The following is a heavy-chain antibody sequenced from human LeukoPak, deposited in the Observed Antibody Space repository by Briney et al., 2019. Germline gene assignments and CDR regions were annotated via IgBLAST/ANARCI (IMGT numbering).Heavy chain of an antibody. V-gene: IGHV3-23*01. D-gene: IGHD6-19*01. CDR3: AKAEGRNPTGGRWLD. CDR1: GFSFSTYA. J-gene: IGHJ4*02. Sequence: GGSLRLSCAASGFSFSTYAMTWVRQAPGMGLESVSAISGSGGYTYYADSVKGRFTISRDNSKNTLYLQMNSLRAEDTAIYYCAKAEGRNPTGGRWLDWGQGTLVTVSS. CDR2: ISGSGGYT.